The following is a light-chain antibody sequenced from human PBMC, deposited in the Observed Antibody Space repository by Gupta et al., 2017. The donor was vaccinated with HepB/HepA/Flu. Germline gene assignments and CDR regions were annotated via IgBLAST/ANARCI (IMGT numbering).Light chain of an antibody. CDR2: DVS. CDR1: SSDVGAYNY. V-gene: IGLV2-11*01. J-gene: IGLJ2*01. Sequence: QFALTQPRSASGSPGQSVTISCTGTSSDVGAYNYVSWYQQHPGKAHKLMIYDVSRRPAGIPVRFSASKSGNTASLTISARPKEEAGDYFALSDAGGDNLVFGGGTKLTVL. CDR3: LSDAGGDNLV.